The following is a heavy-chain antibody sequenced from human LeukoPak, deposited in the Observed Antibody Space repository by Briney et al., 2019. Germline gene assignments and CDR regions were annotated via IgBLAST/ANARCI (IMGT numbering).Heavy chain of an antibody. CDR2: IWYDGSNK. Sequence: GRSLRLSCAASGFTFSSYGMHWVRQAPGKGLEWVAVIWYDGSNKYYADSVKGRFTISRDNSKNTLYLQMNSLRAEDTAVYYCARSFGGPTSNYYYYGMDVWGQGTTVTVSS. D-gene: IGHD3-10*01. CDR3: ARSFGGPTSNYYYYGMDV. J-gene: IGHJ6*02. CDR1: GFTFSSYG. V-gene: IGHV3-33*01.